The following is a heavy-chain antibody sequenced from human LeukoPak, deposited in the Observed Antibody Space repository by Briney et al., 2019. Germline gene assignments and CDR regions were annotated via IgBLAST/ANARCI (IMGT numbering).Heavy chain of an antibody. V-gene: IGHV4-34*01. CDR3: ARGGWLRSFDY. J-gene: IGHJ4*02. CDR2: INHSGST. CDR1: GGSFSGYY. Sequence: SETLSLTCAVYGGSFSGYYWSWIRQPPGKGLEWIGEINHSGSTNYNPSLKSRVTISVDTSKNQFSLKLSSVAAADTAVYYCARGGWLRSFDYWGQGTLVTVSS. D-gene: IGHD5-12*01.